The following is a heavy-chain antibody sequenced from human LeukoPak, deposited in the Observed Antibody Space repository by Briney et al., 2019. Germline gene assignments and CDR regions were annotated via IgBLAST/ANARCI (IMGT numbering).Heavy chain of an antibody. CDR1: GGSIRRYY. CDR2: TDYTGHT. CDR3: ARGHYDYVWGSYRLEIDAFDI. Sequence: PSETLSLTCTVSGGSIRRYYWRWLRQSPGKGLEWIGYTDYTGHTKYNLSLNSRVTISVDTSKDQFSLKLRSLNAADTAVYYCARGHYDYVWGSYRLEIDAFDIRGQGTVVTVSS. D-gene: IGHD3-16*02. V-gene: IGHV4-59*01. J-gene: IGHJ3*02.